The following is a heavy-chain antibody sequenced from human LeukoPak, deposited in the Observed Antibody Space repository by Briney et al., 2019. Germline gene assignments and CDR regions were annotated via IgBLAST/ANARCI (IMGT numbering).Heavy chain of an antibody. CDR1: GGSFSGYC. CDR3: ARGQLSYDILTGFYYHYYMDV. J-gene: IGHJ6*03. D-gene: IGHD3-9*01. V-gene: IGHV4-34*01. CDR2: INHSGST. Sequence: PSETLSLTCAVYGGSFSGYCWSWIRQSPGKGLEWIGEINHSGSTNYNPSLKSRVTISIDTSKNQFSLKLSSVTAADTAVYYCARGQLSYDILTGFYYHYYMDVWGEGTTVTISS.